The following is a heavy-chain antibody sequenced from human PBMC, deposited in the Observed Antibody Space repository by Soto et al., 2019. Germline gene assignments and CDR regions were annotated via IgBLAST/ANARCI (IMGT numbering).Heavy chain of an antibody. CDR2: ISSNSAYI. CDR1: GFTFRSFT. CDR3: TRDASRDSSARGWFDP. D-gene: IGHD6-13*01. Sequence: XASLRLSCAASGFTFRSFTMNGVRQAPGKGLEWVSTISSNSAYIYYTDALRGRFTISRDNAKNSLHLQMKSLRAEDTAVYYCTRDASRDSSARGWFDPWGPGTLVTVSS. V-gene: IGHV3-21*01. J-gene: IGHJ5*02.